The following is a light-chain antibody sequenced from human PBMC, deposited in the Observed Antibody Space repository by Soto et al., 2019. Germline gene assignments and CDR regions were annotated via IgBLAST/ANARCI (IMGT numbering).Light chain of an antibody. CDR1: QSVNSNY. CDR2: GVS. J-gene: IGKJ3*01. CDR3: QQYGNSGVT. Sequence: IVLPQSPGTLSLSPGERATLSCRASQSVNSNYLAWHQQKPGQAPRLLIYGVSSRATGIPDRFSGSGSGTDFTLTISRLEPEDFAVYYCQQYGNSGVTYGPGTKVDTK. V-gene: IGKV3-20*01.